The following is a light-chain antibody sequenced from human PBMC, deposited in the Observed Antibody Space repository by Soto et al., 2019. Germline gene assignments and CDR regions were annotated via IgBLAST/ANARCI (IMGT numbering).Light chain of an antibody. CDR3: QQANSFPLT. V-gene: IGKV1-12*01. J-gene: IGKJ4*01. CDR1: QAIGTW. CDR2: AAS. Sequence: DILMTQSPSSVSASVGARVTITCRASQAIGTWLAWFQQKPGEAPNLLIYAASSLQSGVPSRFSGSGCGTDFTLTISILQTEDFATYYCQQANSFPLTFGGGTKVEIK.